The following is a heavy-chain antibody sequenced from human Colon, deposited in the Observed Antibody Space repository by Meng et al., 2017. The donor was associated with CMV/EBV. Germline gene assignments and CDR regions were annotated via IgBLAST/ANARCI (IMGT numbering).Heavy chain of an antibody. D-gene: IGHD2-15*01. V-gene: IGHV3-15*01. CDR2: IKSKIDGGKI. CDR3: TTLLRGF. CDR1: GFKFTNAA. Sequence: LSLSCAASGFKFTNAAMTWVRKASGKGLEWIGRIKSKIDGGKIDYAAPVRGRFAISRDDSKATVYLQIDTLEIEDTGMYYCTTLLRGFWGQGTLVTVSS. J-gene: IGHJ4*02.